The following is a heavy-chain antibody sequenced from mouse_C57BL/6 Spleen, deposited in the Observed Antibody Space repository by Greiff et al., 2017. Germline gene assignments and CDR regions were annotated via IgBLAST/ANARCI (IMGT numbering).Heavy chain of an antibody. CDR3: ARGDGSSPYAMDY. Sequence: QVQLQQSGAELVKPGASVKMSCKASGYTFTSYWITWVKQRPGQGLEWIGDIYPGSGSTNYNEKFKSKATLTVDTSSSTAYMQLSSLTSEDSAVYYCARGDGSSPYAMDYWGQGTSVTVSS. V-gene: IGHV1-55*01. J-gene: IGHJ4*01. CDR2: IYPGSGST. CDR1: GYTFTSYW. D-gene: IGHD1-1*01.